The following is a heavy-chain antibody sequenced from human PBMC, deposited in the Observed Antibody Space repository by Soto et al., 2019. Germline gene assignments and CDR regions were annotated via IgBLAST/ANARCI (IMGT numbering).Heavy chain of an antibody. CDR2: IYYIGTA. Sequence: QVQLQESGPGLVTPSETLSLTCTVSGGSISNYYWSWLRQPPGKGLEWIAFIYYIGTANYNPSLKSRVTISVDSSKNQFSLRLSSVTAADTAMYYCARHSSGWLHDAFDIWGQGTMVTVSS. J-gene: IGHJ3*02. CDR3: ARHSSGWLHDAFDI. V-gene: IGHV4-59*01. D-gene: IGHD6-19*01. CDR1: GGSISNYY.